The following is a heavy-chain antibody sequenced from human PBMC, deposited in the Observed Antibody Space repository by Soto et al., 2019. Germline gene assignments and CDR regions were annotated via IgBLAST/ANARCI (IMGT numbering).Heavy chain of an antibody. CDR2: IWYDGSKK. V-gene: IGHV3-33*01. Sequence: QVQLVESGGGVVQPGRSLRLSCAASGFTFSTYGMHWVRQAPGKGLEWVAGIWYDGSKKDYVDSVKGRFTVSRDNSKNPLYLQMNGLRAEDTAVYYCAREGSVVTPCFDLWGQGTLVTVSS. CDR3: AREGSVVTPCFDL. J-gene: IGHJ4*02. CDR1: GFTFSTYG. D-gene: IGHD2-21*02.